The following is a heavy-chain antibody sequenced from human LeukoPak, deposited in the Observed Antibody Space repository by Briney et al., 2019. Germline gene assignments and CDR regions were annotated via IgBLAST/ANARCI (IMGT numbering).Heavy chain of an antibody. V-gene: IGHV3-74*01. Sequence: GRSLRLSCAASGFTFSSYWMYWVRQAPGKGLVWVSRIKSDGRSTSYADSVKGRFTISRDNAKNTLYLQMNSLRAEDTAVYYCARDRDSGRDGYKPFVHWGQGTLVTVSS. CDR2: IKSDGRST. J-gene: IGHJ4*02. D-gene: IGHD5-24*01. CDR1: GFTFSSYW. CDR3: ARDRDSGRDGYKPFVH.